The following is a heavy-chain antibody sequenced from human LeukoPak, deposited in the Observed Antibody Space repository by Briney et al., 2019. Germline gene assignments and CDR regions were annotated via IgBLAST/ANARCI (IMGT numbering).Heavy chain of an antibody. Sequence: PGRSLRLSCAASGFTFDDYAMHWVRQAPGKGLEWVSGISWNSGSIGYADSVKGRFTISRDNAKNSLYLQMNSLRAEDTAVYYCARGGAAAATYYYGMDVWGQGTTVTVSS. CDR3: ARGGAAAATYYYGMDV. CDR2: ISWNSGSI. V-gene: IGHV3-9*01. J-gene: IGHJ6*02. D-gene: IGHD6-13*01. CDR1: GFTFDDYA.